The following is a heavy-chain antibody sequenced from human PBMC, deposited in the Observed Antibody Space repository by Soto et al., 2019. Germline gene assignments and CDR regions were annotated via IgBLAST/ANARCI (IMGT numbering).Heavy chain of an antibody. J-gene: IGHJ4*02. V-gene: IGHV3-48*03. Sequence: EMQLVQSGGGLVQPGGSLRLSCAASGFTCSSYEMHWVRQAPGKGLEWISYISSSGTGTYYADSVRGRFTMSRDNTKHSVSLQMYSLRAEDTAIYYCVRDLHEPLAADALREANWGQGTQVTVSS. CDR1: GFTCSSYE. CDR2: ISSSGTGT. D-gene: IGHD4-17*01. CDR3: VRDLHEPLAADALREAN.